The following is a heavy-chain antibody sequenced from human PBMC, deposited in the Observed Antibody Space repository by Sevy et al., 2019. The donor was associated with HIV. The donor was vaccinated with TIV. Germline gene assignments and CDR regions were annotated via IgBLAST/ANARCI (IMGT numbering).Heavy chain of an antibody. Sequence: ASVKVSCKVSGYTLTEFSIHWVRQTPGKGLEWMGTFDPEDGERIYAQKFQGRVTMTEDTPTDTAYLGLSSLRSEDTAVYYCSTTKDYYESSGSPFDFWGQGTLVTVSS. CDR1: GYTLTEFS. V-gene: IGHV1-24*01. J-gene: IGHJ4*02. CDR3: STTKDYYESSGSPFDF. CDR2: FDPEDGER. D-gene: IGHD3-22*01.